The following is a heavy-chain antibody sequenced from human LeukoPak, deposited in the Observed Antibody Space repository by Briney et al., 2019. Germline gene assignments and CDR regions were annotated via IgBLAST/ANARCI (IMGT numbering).Heavy chain of an antibody. V-gene: IGHV3-30*01. CDR1: GFTFSNYA. J-gene: IGHJ4*02. CDR3: ARDSTYYYDSGSSGPHYFDN. Sequence: SGGSLRLSCAASGFTFSNYAMHWVRQAPGKGLEWVSLISSGGTYEYYADSVKGRFIISRDKSKNTLYLQLNSLRAEDTAVYYCARDSTYYYDSGSSGPHYFDNWGQGTLVTVSS. CDR2: ISSGGTYE. D-gene: IGHD3-10*01.